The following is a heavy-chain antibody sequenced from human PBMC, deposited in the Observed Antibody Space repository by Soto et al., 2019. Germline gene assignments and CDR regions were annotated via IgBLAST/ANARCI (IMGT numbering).Heavy chain of an antibody. CDR1: GYTYTRSG. Sequence: ASVKVSCKASGYTYTRSGISWVRQAPGQGLEWMGWISTYNGNTNYAQKLQGRVTMTTDTSTSTAYMELRSLRSDDTAVYYCASSYCGGDCSVLYYYYGMDVWGQGTTVTVSS. V-gene: IGHV1-18*01. CDR3: ASSYCGGDCSVLYYYYGMDV. CDR2: ISTYNGNT. D-gene: IGHD2-21*02. J-gene: IGHJ6*02.